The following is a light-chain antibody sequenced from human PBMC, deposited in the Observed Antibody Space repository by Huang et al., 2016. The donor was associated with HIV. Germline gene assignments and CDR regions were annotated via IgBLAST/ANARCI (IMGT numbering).Light chain of an antibody. CDR1: QSVSSN. Sequence: EIVMTQSPATLSVSPGEGVTLSCRASQSVSSNLAWYQQKPGQAPRLLIYGASTRATASPARFSGSGSGTEFTLTISSLQSEDFAVYYCQQYNNWPITFGQGTRLEIK. J-gene: IGKJ5*01. V-gene: IGKV3-15*01. CDR2: GAS. CDR3: QQYNNWPIT.